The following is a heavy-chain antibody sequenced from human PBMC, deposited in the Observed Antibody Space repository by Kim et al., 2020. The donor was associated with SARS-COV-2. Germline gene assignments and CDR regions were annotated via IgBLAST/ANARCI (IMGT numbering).Heavy chain of an antibody. D-gene: IGHD6-13*01. Sequence: GGSLRLSCSASGFTFSSYAMHWVRQAPGKGLEYVSAISSNGGSTYYADSVKGRFTISSDNSKNTLYLQMSSLRAEDTAVYYCVKDGYSSSWYYFDYWGQGTLVTVSS. V-gene: IGHV3-64D*06. CDR2: ISSNGGST. CDR1: GFTFSSYA. J-gene: IGHJ4*02. CDR3: VKDGYSSSWYYFDY.